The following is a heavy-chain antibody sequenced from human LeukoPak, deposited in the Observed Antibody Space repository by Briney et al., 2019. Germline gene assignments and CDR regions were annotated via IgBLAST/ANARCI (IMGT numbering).Heavy chain of an antibody. CDR3: ATIAGSSSY. CDR1: GGSISTYY. Sequence: SETLSLTCTVSGGSISTYYWSWIRQPPGKGLEWIAYIHYSGSTNYNPSLKSRVTISVDTSKNQFSLKLTSVTAADTAVYYCATIAGSSSYWGQGTLVTVSS. V-gene: IGHV4-59*08. J-gene: IGHJ4*02. CDR2: IHYSGST. D-gene: IGHD6-6*01.